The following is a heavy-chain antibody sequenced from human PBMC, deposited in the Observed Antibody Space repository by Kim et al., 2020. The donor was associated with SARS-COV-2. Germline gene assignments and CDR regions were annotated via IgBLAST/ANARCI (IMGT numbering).Heavy chain of an antibody. Sequence: ASVKVSCKASGYTFTSYAMNWVRQAPGQGLEWMGWINTNTGNPTYAQGFTGRFVFSLDTSVSTAYLQISSLKAEDTAVYYCARGLIVGATSYGMDVWGQGTTVTVSS. CDR2: INTNTGNP. D-gene: IGHD1-26*01. CDR1: GYTFTSYA. V-gene: IGHV7-4-1*02. CDR3: ARGLIVGATSYGMDV. J-gene: IGHJ6*02.